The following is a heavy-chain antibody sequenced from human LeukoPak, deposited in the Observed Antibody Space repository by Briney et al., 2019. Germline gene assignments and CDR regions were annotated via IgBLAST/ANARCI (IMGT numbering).Heavy chain of an antibody. D-gene: IGHD2-15*01. CDR3: ARGVPAATLDY. V-gene: IGHV4-30-4*08. J-gene: IGHJ4*02. CDR1: GGSISSGDHY. CDR2: IYYSGST. Sequence: PSETLSLTCTVSGGSISSGDHYWSWIRQPPGKGLEYIGYIYYSGSTYYNPSLKSRVTISVDTSKNQFPLKLSSVTAADTAVYYCARGVPAATLDYWGQGTLVTVSS.